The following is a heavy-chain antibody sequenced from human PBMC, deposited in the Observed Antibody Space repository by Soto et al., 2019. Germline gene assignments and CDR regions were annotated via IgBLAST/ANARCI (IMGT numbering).Heavy chain of an antibody. D-gene: IGHD3-16*01. V-gene: IGHV3-30-3*01. CDR2: ISYDGSNK. CDR1: GFTFSSYA. Sequence: QVQLVESGGGVVQPGRSLRLSCAASGFTFSSYAMHWVRQAPGKGLEWVAVISYDGSNKYYADSVKGRFTISRDNSKNTLYLQMNSLRAEDTAVYYCARSKYEPTLYYFAYWGQGTLVTVSS. CDR3: ARSKYEPTLYYFAY. J-gene: IGHJ4*02.